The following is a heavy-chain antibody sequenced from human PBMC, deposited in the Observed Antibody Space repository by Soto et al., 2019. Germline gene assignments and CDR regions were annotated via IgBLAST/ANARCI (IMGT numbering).Heavy chain of an antibody. V-gene: IGHV3-15*01. Sequence: GSLRLSCAASGFTFSNAWMSWVRQAPGKGLEWVGRIKSKTDGGTTDYAAPVKGRFTISRDDSKNTLYLQMNSLKTEDTAVYYCTTALPYYDYIWGSSYYYMDVWGKGTTVTVSS. J-gene: IGHJ6*03. CDR2: IKSKTDGGTT. CDR1: GFTFSNAW. D-gene: IGHD3-16*01. CDR3: TTALPYYDYIWGSSYYYMDV.